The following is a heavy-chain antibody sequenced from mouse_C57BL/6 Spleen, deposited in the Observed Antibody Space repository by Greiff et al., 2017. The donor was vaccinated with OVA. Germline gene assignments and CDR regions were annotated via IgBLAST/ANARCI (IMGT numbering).Heavy chain of an antibody. D-gene: IGHD4-1*01. V-gene: IGHV1-15*01. CDR3: TRSEYLLGPHWYFDV. CDR1: GYTFTDYE. J-gene: IGHJ1*03. Sequence: QVQLKESGAELVRPGASVTLSCKASGYTFTDYEMHWVKQTPVHGLEWIGAIDPETGGTAYNQKFKGKAILTADKSSSTAYMELRSLTSEDSAVYYCTRSEYLLGPHWYFDVWGTGTTVTVSA. CDR2: IDPETGGT.